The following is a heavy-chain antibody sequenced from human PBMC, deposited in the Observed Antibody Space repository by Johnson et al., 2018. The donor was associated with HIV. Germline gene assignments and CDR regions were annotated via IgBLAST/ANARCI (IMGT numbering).Heavy chain of an antibody. D-gene: IGHD3-9*01. Sequence: VQLVESGGGLVQPGGSLRLSCAASGITVSSSSMSWVRQAPGKGLEWVSVIYSGGSTYHADSVKGRFTISRDNSKNTVYLQMHSLRGEDTAVYYCARGYILTGYSGVFDMWGQGTMVTVSS. CDR1: GITVSSSS. CDR2: IYSGGST. J-gene: IGHJ3*02. CDR3: ARGYILTGYSGVFDM. V-gene: IGHV3-66*01.